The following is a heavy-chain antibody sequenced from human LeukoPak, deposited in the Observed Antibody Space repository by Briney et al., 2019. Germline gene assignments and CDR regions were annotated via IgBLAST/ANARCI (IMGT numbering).Heavy chain of an antibody. V-gene: IGHV5-51*01. CDR1: GYSFTSDW. J-gene: IGHJ4*02. CDR3: ATGGIYSSNFDY. D-gene: IGHD5-18*01. Sequence: GESLKISFKGSGYSFTSDWIAWVRQMPGKGLEWMGIIYPGDSETRYSPSFQGQVTISVDKSISTAYLQWSSLKASDTAVYYCATGGIYSSNFDYWGQGTLVTVSS. CDR2: IYPGDSET.